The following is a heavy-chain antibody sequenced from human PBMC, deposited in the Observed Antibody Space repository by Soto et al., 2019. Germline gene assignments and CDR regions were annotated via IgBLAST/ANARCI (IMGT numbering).Heavy chain of an antibody. CDR3: ARATVRASYSGYDFSYMDF. Sequence: GASVKVSCKASGGTFSSYTISWVRQAPGQGLEWMGRIIPILGIANYAQKFQGRVTITADKSTSTAYMELSSLRSDDTAVYYCARATVRASYSGYDFSYMDFWGKGTTVNVSS. CDR1: GGTFSSYT. V-gene: IGHV1-69*02. D-gene: IGHD5-12*01. CDR2: IIPILGIA. J-gene: IGHJ6*03.